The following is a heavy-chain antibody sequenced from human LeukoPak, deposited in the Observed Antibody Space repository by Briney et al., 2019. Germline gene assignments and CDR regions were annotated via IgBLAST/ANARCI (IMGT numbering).Heavy chain of an antibody. Sequence: ASVKVSCKASGGTFSSYAISWVRQAPGQGLEWMGWISAYNGNTNYAQKLQGRVTMTTDTSTSTAYMELRSLRSDDTAVYYCARSQGWNDEDQYFDYWGQGTLVTVSS. CDR1: GGTFSSYA. CDR2: ISAYNGNT. CDR3: ARSQGWNDEDQYFDY. V-gene: IGHV1-18*01. J-gene: IGHJ4*02. D-gene: IGHD1-1*01.